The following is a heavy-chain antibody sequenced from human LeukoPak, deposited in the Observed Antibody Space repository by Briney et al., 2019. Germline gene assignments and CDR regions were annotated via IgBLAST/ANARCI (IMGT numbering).Heavy chain of an antibody. CDR1: GFTFSSYA. J-gene: IGHJ6*02. CDR2: ISGSGGST. CDR3: AKDIVVVPAATGMGYLGYYYYGMDV. D-gene: IGHD2-2*01. V-gene: IGHV3-23*01. Sequence: PGGSLRLSCAASGFTFSSYAMSRVRQAPGKGLEWVSAISGSGGSTYYADSVKGRFTISRDYSKNTLYLQMNSLRAEDTAVYYCAKDIVVVPAATGMGYLGYYYYGMDVWGQGTTVTVSS.